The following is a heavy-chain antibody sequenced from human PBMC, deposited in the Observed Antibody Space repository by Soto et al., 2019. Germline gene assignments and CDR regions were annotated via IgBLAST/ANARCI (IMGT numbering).Heavy chain of an antibody. CDR3: ARGPITIFGVVITRRGWFDP. CDR2: INHSGST. J-gene: IGHJ5*02. D-gene: IGHD3-3*01. V-gene: IGHV4-34*01. CDR1: GGSFSGYY. Sequence: QVQLQQWGAGLLKPSETLSLTCAVYGGSFSGYYWSWIRQPPGKGLEWIGEINHSGSTNYNPSLKSRVTRSVDTSKNQFALKLSSVTAADTAVYYCARGPITIFGVVITRRGWFDPWGQGTLVTVSS.